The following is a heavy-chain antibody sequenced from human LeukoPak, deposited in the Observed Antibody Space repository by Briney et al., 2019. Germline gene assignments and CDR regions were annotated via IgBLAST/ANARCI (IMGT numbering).Heavy chain of an antibody. CDR2: ISAYNGNT. D-gene: IGHD5-12*01. J-gene: IGHJ4*02. CDR3: ARAGYGTIFDY. Sequence: ASVKVSCKASGYTFTSYGISWVRQAPGQWLEWMGWISAYNGNTNYAQKLKGRVTTTTDTSTSTAYMELRSLRSDDTAVYYCARAGYGTIFDYWGQGTLVTVSS. CDR1: GYTFTSYG. V-gene: IGHV1-18*01.